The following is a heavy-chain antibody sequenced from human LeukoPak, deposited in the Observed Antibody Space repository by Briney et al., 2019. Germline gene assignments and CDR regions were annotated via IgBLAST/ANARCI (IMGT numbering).Heavy chain of an antibody. V-gene: IGHV1-69*01. Sequence: AASVKVSCEATGGSFSRDAISWVRQAPGQGLEWMGGITPMFGTANYAQRFQGRVTVTADESTSTAYMELSSLRSEDTAVYYCARERGYVAASTNWFDPWGQGTLVTVSS. CDR2: ITPMFGTA. CDR3: ARERGYVAASTNWFDP. D-gene: IGHD6-13*01. CDR1: GGSFSRDA. J-gene: IGHJ5*02.